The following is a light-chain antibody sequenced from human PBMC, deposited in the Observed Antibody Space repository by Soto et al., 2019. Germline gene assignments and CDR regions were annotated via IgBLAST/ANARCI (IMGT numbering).Light chain of an antibody. V-gene: IGLV2-11*01. CDR2: DVS. CDR3: CSYAGSYTWV. CDR1: SSDVGGHNY. J-gene: IGLJ1*01. Sequence: QSALTQPRSVSGSPGQSVTISCTGTSSDVGGHNYVSWYQQHPGKAPKLMIYDVSKRPSGVPDRFSGSKSGNTASLTISGLQAEDEAAYYCCSYAGSYTWVFGTGTKLTVL.